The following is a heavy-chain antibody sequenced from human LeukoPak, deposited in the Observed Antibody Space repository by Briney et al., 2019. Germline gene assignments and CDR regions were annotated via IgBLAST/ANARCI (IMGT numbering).Heavy chain of an antibody. D-gene: IGHD2-8*01. V-gene: IGHV3-33*08. CDR2: IWHDGSDE. CDR3: AGEVVRDVSGVDYTWLNP. J-gene: IGHJ5*02. CDR1: GFSFTNAW. Sequence: GGSLRLSCAASGFSFTNAWLSWVRQAPGKGLEWVAVIWHDGSDEYYADSVKGRFTISRDNSKSLVYLQMDSLRDEDTAVYYCAGEVVRDVSGVDYTWLNPWGQGTLVFVS.